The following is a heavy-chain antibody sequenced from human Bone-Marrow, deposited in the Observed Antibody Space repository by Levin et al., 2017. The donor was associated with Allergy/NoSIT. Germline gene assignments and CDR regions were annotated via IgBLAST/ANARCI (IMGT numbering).Heavy chain of an antibody. CDR2: INFDGSEI. CDR1: FFPFLNYW. CDR3: TKDER. Sequence: LSFFSSFFPFLNYWMSWVRQVPGRGLEWVANINFDGSEIYYLDSVRGRFTISRDNAQNSLYLQMNSLRVEDTAVYFCTKDERWGQGTLVTVSS. V-gene: IGHV3-7*04. J-gene: IGHJ4*02.